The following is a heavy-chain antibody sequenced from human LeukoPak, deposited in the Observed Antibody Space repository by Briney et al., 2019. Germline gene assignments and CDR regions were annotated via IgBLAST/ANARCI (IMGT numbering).Heavy chain of an antibody. CDR1: GFTFSSYE. J-gene: IGHJ4*02. CDR2: ISSSGTTK. V-gene: IGHV3-48*03. D-gene: IGHD3-16*01. Sequence: GGSLRLSCAASGFTFSSYEMNWVRQARGKGLEWISYISSSGTTKYYADSVKGRFTISRDNAKISLYLQMNSLRAEDTAVYYCARDPAVSYDYVWGSFAGYWGQGTLVTVSS. CDR3: ARDPAVSYDYVWGSFAGY.